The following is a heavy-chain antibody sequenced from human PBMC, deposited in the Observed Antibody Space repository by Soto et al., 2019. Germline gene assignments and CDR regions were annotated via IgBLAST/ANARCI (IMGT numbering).Heavy chain of an antibody. J-gene: IGHJ2*01. CDR3: ARFAYCSGGSCYFDWYFDL. D-gene: IGHD2-15*01. V-gene: IGHV3-66*01. CDR1: GFTVSSNY. Sequence: EVQLVESGGGLVQPGGSLRLSCAAPGFTVSSNYMSWVRQAPGKGLEWVSVIYSGGSTYYADSVKGRFTISRDNSKNTLYLQMNSLRAEDTAVYYCARFAYCSGGSCYFDWYFDLWGRGTLVTVSS. CDR2: IYSGGST.